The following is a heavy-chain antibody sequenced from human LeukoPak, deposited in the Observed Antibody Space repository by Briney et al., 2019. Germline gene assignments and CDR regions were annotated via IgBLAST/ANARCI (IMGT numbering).Heavy chain of an antibody. V-gene: IGHV1-46*01. J-gene: IGHJ4*02. CDR3: ARDSGLDGSGSYYNPLDY. D-gene: IGHD3-10*01. Sequence: ASVKVSCKASGYTFTGYYMHWVRQAPGQGLEWMGIINPSVGSTSYAQKFQGRVTMTRDTSTSTVYMELSSLRSEDTAMYYCARDSGLDGSGSYYNPLDYWGQGTLVTVSS. CDR1: GYTFTGYY. CDR2: INPSVGST.